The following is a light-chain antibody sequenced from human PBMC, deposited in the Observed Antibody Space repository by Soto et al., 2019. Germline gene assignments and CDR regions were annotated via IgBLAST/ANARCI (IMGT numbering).Light chain of an antibody. CDR3: QQYGSSPRT. Sequence: EIILTQSPDTLSLSPGERATLSCRASQSVSSYLAWYQQKPGQAPRLLIYDASNRATGIPARFSGSGSGTDFTLTISRLESEDFAVYYCQQYGSSPRTFGQGTKVDIK. J-gene: IGKJ1*01. CDR1: QSVSSY. CDR2: DAS. V-gene: IGKV3-20*01.